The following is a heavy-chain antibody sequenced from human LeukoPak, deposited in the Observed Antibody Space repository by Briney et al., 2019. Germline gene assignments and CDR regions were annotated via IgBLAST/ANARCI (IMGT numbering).Heavy chain of an antibody. D-gene: IGHD3-10*01. V-gene: IGHV3-64*01. CDR1: GFTFSNYA. CDR2: ISTAGGNT. J-gene: IGHJ4*02. CDR3: AREPTTYGSGSSFDY. Sequence: GGSLRLSCAASGFTFSNYAMHWVRQAPGKGLEYVSAISTAGGNTYYANSVKGRFTISRDNSKNTLFHQMGSLRAEDMAVYYCAREPTTYGSGSSFDYWGQGTLVTVSS.